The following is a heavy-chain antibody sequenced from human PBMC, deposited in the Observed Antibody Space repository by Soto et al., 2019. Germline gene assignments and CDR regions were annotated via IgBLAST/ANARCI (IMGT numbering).Heavy chain of an antibody. V-gene: IGHV4-31*03. CDR1: GGSISSGGYY. J-gene: IGHJ3*02. D-gene: IGHD5-12*01. CDR3: AIWGGRWLQLRAFDI. Sequence: SETLSLTCTVSGGSISSGGYYWSWIRQHPGKGLEWIGYIYYSGSTYYNPSLKSRVTISVDTSKNQFSLKLSSVTAADTAVYYCAIWGGRWLQLRAFDIWGQGTMVTVSS. CDR2: IYYSGST.